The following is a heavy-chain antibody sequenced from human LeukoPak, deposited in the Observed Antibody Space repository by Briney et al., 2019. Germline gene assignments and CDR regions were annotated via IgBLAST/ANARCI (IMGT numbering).Heavy chain of an antibody. D-gene: IGHD6-13*01. CDR2: MYYSGST. CDR3: ARKGPGCSSSWSRRYYYYYMDV. V-gene: IGHV4-59*12. J-gene: IGHJ6*03. CDR1: GGSISSYY. Sequence: PSETLSLTCTVSGGSISSYYWSWNRQPPGKVLEWIGYMYYSGSTNYNPSLKSRVTISVDTSKNQFSLKLSSVTAADTAVYYCARKGPGCSSSWSRRYYYYYMDVWGKGTTVTVSS.